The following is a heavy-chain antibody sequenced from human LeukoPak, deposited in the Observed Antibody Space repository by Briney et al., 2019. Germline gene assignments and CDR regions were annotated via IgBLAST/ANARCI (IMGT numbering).Heavy chain of an antibody. D-gene: IGHD3-10*01. J-gene: IGHJ5*02. Sequence: PGGSLRLSCAASGFTFSSYSMNWVRQAPGKGLEWVSSISSSSSYIYYADSVKGRFTISRDNAKNSLYLQMNSLRAEDTAVYYCARGELLWFGDYTNGPRNNCSDPWGQETLVTVSS. V-gene: IGHV3-21*01. CDR3: ARGELLWFGDYTNGPRNNCSDP. CDR2: ISSSSSYI. CDR1: GFTFSSYS.